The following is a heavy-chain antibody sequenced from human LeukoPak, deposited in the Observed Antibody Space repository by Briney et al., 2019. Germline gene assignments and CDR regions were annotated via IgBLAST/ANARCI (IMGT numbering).Heavy chain of an antibody. CDR1: GGSISSYY. J-gene: IGHJ2*01. CDR2: VYYSGST. CDR3: ARQSSGSYYGWYFVR. Sequence: SETLSLSCTVSGGSISSYYWSWIRQPPGKGLEWIGYVYYSGSTNYNPSLKNRVTISVDTSKNQFSLKLSSVTAADTAVYYCARQSSGSYYGWYFVRWGGGTLVTVSS. D-gene: IGHD1-26*01. V-gene: IGHV4-59*01.